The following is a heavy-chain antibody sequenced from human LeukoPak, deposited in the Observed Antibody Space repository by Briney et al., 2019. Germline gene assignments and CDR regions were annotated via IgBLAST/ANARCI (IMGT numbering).Heavy chain of an antibody. J-gene: IGHJ6*03. D-gene: IGHD4-11*01. CDR2: IKSKTDGGAR. V-gene: IGHV3-15*01. CDR3: TTYSNSLYVDYMDV. Sequence: PGGSLRLSCAASGFTFSNAWMSWFRQAPGKGLEWVGRIKSKTDGGARDYAAPGKGRFIISRDDSKNTLYLQMNSLKTEDTAVYYCTTYSNSLYVDYMDVWGKGTTVTVSS. CDR1: GFTFSNAW.